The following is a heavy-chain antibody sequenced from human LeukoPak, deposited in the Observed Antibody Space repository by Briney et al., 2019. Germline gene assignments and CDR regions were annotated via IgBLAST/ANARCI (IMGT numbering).Heavy chain of an antibody. CDR1: GYXFSNYG. CDR2: ISAYNGNT. V-gene: IGHV1-18*01. J-gene: IGHJ4*02. D-gene: IGHD6-25*01. CDR3: ARDEAIAAAATGDY. Sequence: ASVKVSCKASGYXFSNYGISWVRQAPGQGLEWMGWISAYNGNTDYAQKLRGRVTMTTDTSTSTAYMELRSLRSDDTAVYYCARDEAIAAAATGDYWGQGTLVTVSS.